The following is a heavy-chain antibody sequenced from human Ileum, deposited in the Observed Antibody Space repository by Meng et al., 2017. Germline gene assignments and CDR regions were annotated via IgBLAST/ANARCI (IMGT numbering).Heavy chain of an antibody. CDR3: ARDQGITGTPWIDY. Sequence: GESLKISCAASGFTFSSYAMHWVRQAPGKRLEWVAVISYDGSNKYYADSVKGRFTISRDNSKNTLYLQMNSLRAEDTAVYYCARDQGITGTPWIDYWGQGTLVTVSS. D-gene: IGHD1-20*01. CDR1: GFTFSSYA. J-gene: IGHJ4*02. CDR2: ISYDGSNK. V-gene: IGHV3-30*04.